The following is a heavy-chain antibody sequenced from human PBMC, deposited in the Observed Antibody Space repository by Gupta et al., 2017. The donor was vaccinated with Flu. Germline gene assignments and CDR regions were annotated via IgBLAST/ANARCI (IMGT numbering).Heavy chain of an antibody. J-gene: IGHJ4*02. CDR2: IYTSGST. CDR3: AREAAAAHRPFDY. V-gene: IGHV4-61*02. Sequence: QVQLQESGPGLVKPSQTLSLTCTVSGGSISSGSYYWSWIRQPAGKGLEWIGRIYTSGSTNYNPSLKSRVTISVDTSKNQFSLKLSSVTAADTAVYYCAREAAAAHRPFDYWGQGTLVTVSS. CDR1: GGSISSGSYY. D-gene: IGHD2-15*01.